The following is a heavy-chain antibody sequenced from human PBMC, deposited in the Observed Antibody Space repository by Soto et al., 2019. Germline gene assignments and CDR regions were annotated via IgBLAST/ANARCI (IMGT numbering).Heavy chain of an antibody. CDR3: ARGDGDYYDGNGYLGRH. V-gene: IGHV3-74*01. D-gene: IGHD3-22*01. J-gene: IGHJ4*02. Sequence: GGSLRLSCAASGFTFSSYWMHWVRQAPGKGLVWVSRINSDGSRTSYADSAKGRFTISRDNAKNTVYLQMNSLRAEDTAVYYCARGDGDYYDGNGYLGRHWGQGPLVTVSS. CDR1: GFTFSSYW. CDR2: INSDGSRT.